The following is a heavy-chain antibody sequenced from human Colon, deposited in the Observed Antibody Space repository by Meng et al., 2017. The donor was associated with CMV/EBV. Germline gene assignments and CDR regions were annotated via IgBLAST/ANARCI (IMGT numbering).Heavy chain of an antibody. Sequence: LSCPASGFTLRNYWVHWVRQAPGKGLEWVSRINRDGSAVNYAGSVRGRFTISRDNAKNTAYLQMNSLRPEDTAVYYCASDFGGGDDYWGQGALVTVSS. CDR1: GFTLRNYW. CDR2: INRDGSAV. CDR3: ASDFGGGDDY. D-gene: IGHD3-10*01. V-gene: IGHV3-74*01. J-gene: IGHJ4*02.